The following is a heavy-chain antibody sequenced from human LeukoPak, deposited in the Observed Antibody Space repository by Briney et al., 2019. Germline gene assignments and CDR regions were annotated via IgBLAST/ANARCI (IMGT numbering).Heavy chain of an antibody. CDR2: ISHDGNRR. CDR1: GFTFNTYW. Sequence: GGSLRLSCAASGFTFNTYWMSWVRQAPGKGLECMAVISHDGNRRYYADSVKGRFTISRDNSKNTLYLQMNSPRGEDTAVYYCARDDGDGYNSLDYWGQGTLVIVSS. V-gene: IGHV3-30*03. D-gene: IGHD5-24*01. CDR3: ARDDGDGYNSLDY. J-gene: IGHJ4*02.